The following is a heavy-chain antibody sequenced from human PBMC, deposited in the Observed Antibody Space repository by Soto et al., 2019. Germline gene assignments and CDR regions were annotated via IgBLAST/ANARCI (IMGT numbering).Heavy chain of an antibody. J-gene: IGHJ5*02. D-gene: IGHD3-3*01. V-gene: IGHV4-30-4*01. CDR2: IHYSGST. Sequence: SETLSLTCTVSGGSISSGDYYWSWIRQPPGKGLEWIGYIHYSGSTYYNPSLKSRVTISVDTSKNQFSLKLSSVTAADTAVYYCARGPLDDFWSGYYGWFDPWGQGTLVTVSS. CDR1: GGSISSGDYY. CDR3: ARGPLDDFWSGYYGWFDP.